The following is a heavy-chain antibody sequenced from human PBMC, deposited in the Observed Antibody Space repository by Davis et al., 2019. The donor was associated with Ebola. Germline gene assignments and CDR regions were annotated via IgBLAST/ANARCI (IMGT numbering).Heavy chain of an antibody. CDR3: ARISSSWYWFDY. V-gene: IGHV3-30*03. J-gene: IGHJ4*02. D-gene: IGHD6-13*01. Sequence: GGSLRLPCVASGFTFITNGMHWVRHAPGKGLEWVAVISYDESTKYYEGSVKGRFTISSDNSKNTLYLQMNSLRTEDTAVYYCARISSSWYWFDYWDQGTLVTVSS. CDR2: ISYDESTK. CDR1: GFTFITNG.